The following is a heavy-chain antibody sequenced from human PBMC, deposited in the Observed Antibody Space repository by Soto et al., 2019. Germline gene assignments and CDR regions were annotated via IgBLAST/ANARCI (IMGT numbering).Heavy chain of an antibody. CDR1: GGTFSRHA. D-gene: IGHD6-13*01. Sequence: QVQLVQSGSEVKMPGSSVKVSCKTSGGTFSRHAINWVSQAPGQGLEWMGGIIPMFGTTNYAQKFKGRVTISADESTSTAYMELSSLRPEDAAVYYCARAAIHGSSWYFWFDTWGQGPLVTVSS. J-gene: IGHJ5*02. CDR2: IIPMFGTT. V-gene: IGHV1-69*01. CDR3: ARAAIHGSSWYFWFDT.